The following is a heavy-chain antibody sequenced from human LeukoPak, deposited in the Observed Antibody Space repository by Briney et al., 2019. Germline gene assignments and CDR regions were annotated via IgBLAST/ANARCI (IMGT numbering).Heavy chain of an antibody. D-gene: IGHD2-2*01. CDR3: ARDTYQPGLIDC. CDR2: INDVSSDI. J-gene: IGHJ4*02. CDR1: EFTFSLYA. V-gene: IGHV3-21*05. Sequence: GGSLRLSCAASEFTFSLYAMNWVRQAPEKGLEWVSYINDVSSDIHYADSVKGRFTISRDNAKNTLYLQMNSLRAEDTAVYYCARDTYQPGLIDCWGQGTLVTVSS.